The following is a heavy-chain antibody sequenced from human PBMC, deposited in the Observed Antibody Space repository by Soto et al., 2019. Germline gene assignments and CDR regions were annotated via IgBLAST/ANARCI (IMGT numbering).Heavy chain of an antibody. CDR3: ARGYRTSWYGFDL. CDR1: GGSVSGGTHY. D-gene: IGHD6-13*01. J-gene: IGHJ2*01. CDR2: IYNSGST. Sequence: QAQLQESGPGPVKPSETLSLTCTVSGGSVSGGTHYWSWIRQPPGKGLEWIGYIYNSGSTNYNPSVKSRVTISVDTSKNPFSLKLSSVTAADTAVYYCARGYRTSWYGFDLWGRGTLVTVSS. V-gene: IGHV4-61*01.